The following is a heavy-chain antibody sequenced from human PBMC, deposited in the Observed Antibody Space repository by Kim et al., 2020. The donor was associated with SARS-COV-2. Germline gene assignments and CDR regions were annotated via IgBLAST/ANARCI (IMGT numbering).Heavy chain of an antibody. Sequence: GGSLRLSCAGSGFTFSSYWMHWVRQSPGKGLVWVSRINNDGSSISYAASVEGRFTISRDNAKNTLYLQMNSVRVEDTAVYYCSREFSVSLYYETSGYYDYRGQGALVTVSS. D-gene: IGHD3-22*01. CDR3: SREFSVSLYYETSGYYDY. CDR1: GFTFSSYW. V-gene: IGHV3-74*01. J-gene: IGHJ4*02. CDR2: INNDGSSI.